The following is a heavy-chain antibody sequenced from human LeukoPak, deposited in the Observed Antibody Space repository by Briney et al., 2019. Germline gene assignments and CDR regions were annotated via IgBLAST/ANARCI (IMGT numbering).Heavy chain of an antibody. CDR1: GYTFTSYY. V-gene: IGHV1-46*01. Sequence: ASVKVSCKASGYTFTSYYMHWVRQAPGQGLEWMGIINPSGGSTSYAQKFQGRVTMTRDTSTSTAYMELSRLRSDDTAVYYCARDMPLTTYDAFDIWGQGTMVTVSS. D-gene: IGHD4-17*01. J-gene: IGHJ3*02. CDR3: ARDMPLTTYDAFDI. CDR2: INPSGGST.